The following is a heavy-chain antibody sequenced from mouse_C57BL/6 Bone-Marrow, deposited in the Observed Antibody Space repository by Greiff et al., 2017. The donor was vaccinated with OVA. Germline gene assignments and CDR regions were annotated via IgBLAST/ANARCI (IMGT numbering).Heavy chain of an antibody. J-gene: IGHJ4*01. CDR1: GYTFTDYY. V-gene: IGHV1-75*01. CDR2: IFPGSGST. Sequence: QVQLKQSGPELVKPGASVKISCKASGYTFTDYYINWVKQRPGQGLEWIGWIFPGSGSTYYNEKFKGKATLTVDKSSSTAYMLLSSLTSEDSAIYFCARRESYYCGSYAMDYWGQGTSVTVSS. D-gene: IGHD1-1*01. CDR3: ARRESYYCGSYAMDY.